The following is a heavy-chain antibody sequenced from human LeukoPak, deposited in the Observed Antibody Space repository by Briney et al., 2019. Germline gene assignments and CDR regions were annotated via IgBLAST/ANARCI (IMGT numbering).Heavy chain of an antibody. CDR3: ARELH. CDR2: IYSGGST. J-gene: IGHJ4*02. CDR1: GFSVSSNY. D-gene: IGHD1-26*01. V-gene: IGHV3-66*02. Sequence: GGSLRLSCAASGFSVSSNYMSWVRQAPGKGLEWVTIIYSGGSTYYADSVKGRFTISRDNSKNTLYLQMNSLRVGDTAVYYCARELHWGQGTLVTVSS.